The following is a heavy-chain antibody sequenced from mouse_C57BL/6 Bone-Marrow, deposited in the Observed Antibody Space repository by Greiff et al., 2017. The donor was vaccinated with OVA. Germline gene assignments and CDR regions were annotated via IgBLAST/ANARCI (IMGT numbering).Heavy chain of an antibody. Sequence: EVQLVESGGDLVKPGGSLKLSCAASGFTFSSYGMSWVRQTPDKRLEWVATISSGGSYTYYPDSVKGRFTISTDNAKNTLYLQMSSLKSEDTAMDICARQGVPWFAYWGQGTLVTVSA. CDR3: ARQGVPWFAY. CDR1: GFTFSSYG. CDR2: ISSGGSYT. V-gene: IGHV5-6*01. J-gene: IGHJ3*01.